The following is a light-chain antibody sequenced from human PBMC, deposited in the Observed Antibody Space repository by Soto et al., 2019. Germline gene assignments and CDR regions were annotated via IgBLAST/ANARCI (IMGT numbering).Light chain of an antibody. CDR1: SSDVGGYNY. J-gene: IGLJ3*02. CDR2: DVI. Sequence: QSVLTQPASVSGSPGQPITISCTGTSSDVGGYNYVSWYQLHPGRAPKLMIYDVINRPSGVSNRFSGSKSGNTASLTISGLQAEDEADYYCSSYTSSSTLGMFGGGTKLTVL. V-gene: IGLV2-14*01. CDR3: SSYTSSSTLGM.